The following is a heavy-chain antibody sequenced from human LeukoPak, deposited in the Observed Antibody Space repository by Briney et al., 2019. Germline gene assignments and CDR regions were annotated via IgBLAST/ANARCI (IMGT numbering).Heavy chain of an antibody. J-gene: IGHJ6*02. CDR3: ARDLHYYVAMDV. Sequence: GRSLRLSCAASGFTFSSYGMHWVRQAPGKGLEWVALISYDGSNKYYADSVKGRFTISRDNSKNTLYLQMNSLRAEDTALYYCARDLHYYVAMDVWGQGTTVTVSS. CDR1: GFTFSSYG. CDR2: ISYDGSNK. D-gene: IGHD3-10*02. V-gene: IGHV3-30*03.